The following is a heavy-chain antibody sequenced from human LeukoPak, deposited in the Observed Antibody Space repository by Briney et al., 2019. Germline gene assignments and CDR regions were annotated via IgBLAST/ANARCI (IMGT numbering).Heavy chain of an antibody. Sequence: GGSLRLSCQTSGFVFSNYGMHWVRQAPGKGLEWVAFVRYDESDEYYADSVKGRFTISRDNSKNTLYLQMNSLRAEDTAVYYCASLRGYSYGYYLDYWGQGTLVTVSS. CDR3: ASLRGYSYGYYLDY. CDR1: GFVFSNYG. CDR2: VRYDESDE. D-gene: IGHD5-18*01. V-gene: IGHV3-30*02. J-gene: IGHJ4*02.